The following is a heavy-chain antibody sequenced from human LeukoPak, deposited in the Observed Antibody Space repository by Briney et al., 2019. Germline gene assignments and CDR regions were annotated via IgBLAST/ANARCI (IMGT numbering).Heavy chain of an antibody. CDR3: ARERRGFDY. CDR1: GGSISSYY. J-gene: IGHJ4*02. CDR2: IYYSGST. V-gene: IGHV4-59*01. Sequence: SETLSLTCTVSGGSISSYYWSWIRQPPGKGLEWIGYIYYSGSTNYNPSLNSRVTISVDTSKNQFSLKLSSVTAADTAVYYCARERRGFDYWGQGTLVTVSS.